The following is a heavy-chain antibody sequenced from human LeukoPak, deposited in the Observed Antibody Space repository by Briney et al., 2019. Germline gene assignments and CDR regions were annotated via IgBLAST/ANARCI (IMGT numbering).Heavy chain of an antibody. CDR2: ISFDGSNQ. V-gene: IGHV3-30*18. D-gene: IGHD1-26*01. CDR1: GFTFSDYG. CDR3: AKPPEVGATVGYFDY. J-gene: IGHJ4*02. Sequence: PGRFLRLSCAASGFTFSDYGMHWVRQAPGKGLEWVALISFDGSNQYYADSVKGRFTISRDNSKNTLYLQMSSLRTEDTAVCYCAKPPEVGATVGYFDYWGQGTLVTVSS.